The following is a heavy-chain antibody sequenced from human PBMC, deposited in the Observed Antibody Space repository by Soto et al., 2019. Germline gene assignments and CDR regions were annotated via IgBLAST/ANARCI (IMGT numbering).Heavy chain of an antibody. CDR2: IIPIFGTA. D-gene: IGHD1-26*01. V-gene: IGHV1-69*13. CDR1: GGTFSSYA. J-gene: IGHJ6*02. CDR3: ARSSPLGYGMDV. Sequence: SVKVSCKASGGTFSSYATSWVRQAPGQGLEWMGGIIPIFGTANYAQKFQGRVTITADESTSTAYMELSSLRSEDTAVYYCARSSPLGYGMDVWGQGTTVTVSS.